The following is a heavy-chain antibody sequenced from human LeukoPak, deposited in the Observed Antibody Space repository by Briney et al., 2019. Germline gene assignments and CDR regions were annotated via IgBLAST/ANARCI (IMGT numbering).Heavy chain of an antibody. V-gene: IGHV3-23*01. J-gene: IGHJ4*02. CDR1: GFTLSSYA. CDR3: AKDRNGDYLLTAHLDY. CDR2: ISGRGINT. Sequence: PGGSLRLSCAASGFTLSSYAMSWVRQAPGKGLEWVSSISGRGINTNYADSVKGRFTISRDNSKNTLYLQMNGLRAEDTAVYYCAKDRNGDYLLTAHLDYWGQGTLVTVSS. D-gene: IGHD4-17*01.